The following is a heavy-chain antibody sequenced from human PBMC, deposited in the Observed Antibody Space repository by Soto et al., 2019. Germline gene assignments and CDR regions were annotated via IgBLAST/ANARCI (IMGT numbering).Heavy chain of an antibody. CDR2: ISYDGSNK. V-gene: IGHV3-30*18. J-gene: IGHJ6*02. Sequence: QGQLVESGGGVVQPGTSLRLSCEASGFIFSRYGMHWVRQAPSKGLEWVAVISYDGSNKYYAESVKGRFIISRDKSENTLYLQMNSLRAEDTAVYYCAKDLGSGKPYYYYAMDVWGQGTTVTVSS. CDR3: AKDLGSGKPYYYYAMDV. CDR1: GFIFSRYG. D-gene: IGHD3-10*01.